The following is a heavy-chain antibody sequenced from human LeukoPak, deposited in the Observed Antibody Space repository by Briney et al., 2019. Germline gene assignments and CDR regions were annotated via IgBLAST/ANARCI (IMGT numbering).Heavy chain of an antibody. V-gene: IGHV3-23*01. CDR3: AKDRPNYYGNNGHYYRQNGDY. Sequence: PGGSLRLSCAASRFTFRTYAMSWVRQAPGKGLEWVSAIGNSGGTTYYADSVKGRFTISRDNSKNTLYLQMNSLRAEDTAIYYCAKDRPNYYGNNGHYYRQNGDYWGQGTLVTVSS. J-gene: IGHJ4*02. D-gene: IGHD3-22*01. CDR1: RFTFRTYA. CDR2: IGNSGGTT.